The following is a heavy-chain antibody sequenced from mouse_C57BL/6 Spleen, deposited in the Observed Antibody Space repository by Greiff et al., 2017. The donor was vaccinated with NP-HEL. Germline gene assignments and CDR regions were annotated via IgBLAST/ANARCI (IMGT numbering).Heavy chain of an antibody. Sequence: QVQLQQSGAELVKPGASVKISCKASGYAFSSYWMNWVKQRPGKGLEWIGQIYPGDGDTNYNGKFKGKATLTADKSSSTAYMQLSSLTSEDSAVYFCARKGPHYAMDYWGQGTSVTVSS. CDR3: ARKGPHYAMDY. CDR2: IYPGDGDT. CDR1: GYAFSSYW. V-gene: IGHV1-80*01. J-gene: IGHJ4*01.